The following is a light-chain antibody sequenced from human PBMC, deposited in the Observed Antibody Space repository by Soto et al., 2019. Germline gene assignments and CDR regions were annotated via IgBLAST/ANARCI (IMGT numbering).Light chain of an antibody. V-gene: IGLV2-14*03. CDR1: SSDVGGYNY. J-gene: IGLJ1*01. CDR3: SSFTGSTSDV. CDR2: DVG. Sequence: QSALTQPASVSGSPGQSVTISCTGTSSDVGGYNYVFWYQQHPGKVPKLMIYDVGDRPSGVSNRFPGPKSGNTASLTISGLQAEGEAEYYWSSFTGSTSDVFGSGTKLTVL.